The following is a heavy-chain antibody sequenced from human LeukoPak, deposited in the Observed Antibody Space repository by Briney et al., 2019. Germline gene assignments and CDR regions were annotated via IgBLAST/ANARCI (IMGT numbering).Heavy chain of an antibody. V-gene: IGHV4-59*01. CDR3: ASFGYSSGWFAEPKYYFDY. CDR1: GDSISSYY. D-gene: IGHD6-19*01. J-gene: IGHJ4*02. Sequence: SETLSLTCSVSGDSISSYYWSWIRQPPGKGLEWIGYIYYSGSTNYNPSLQSRVTISVHTSKNQFSLKLSSVTSADTAVYYCASFGYSSGWFAEPKYYFDYWGQGTLVTVSS. CDR2: IYYSGST.